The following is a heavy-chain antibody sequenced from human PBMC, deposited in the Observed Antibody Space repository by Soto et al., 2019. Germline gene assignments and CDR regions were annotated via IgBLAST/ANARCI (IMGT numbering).Heavy chain of an antibody. J-gene: IGHJ4*02. CDR2: IYPWDHET. CDR3: ARRPRSSPYFDY. Sequence: PGESLNISCQRSGYTFSNFWIGWVRQLPGKGLEWMGIIYPWDHETRYSPSFHGKVTISADKSINTAYLQWDSLEASDTAFYFCARRPRSSPYFDYWGQGALVTVSS. D-gene: IGHD6-13*01. V-gene: IGHV5-51*01. CDR1: GYTFSNFW.